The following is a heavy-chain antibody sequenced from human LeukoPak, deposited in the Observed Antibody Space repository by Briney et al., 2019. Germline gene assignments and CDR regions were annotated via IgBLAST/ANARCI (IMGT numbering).Heavy chain of an antibody. J-gene: IGHJ4*02. V-gene: IGHV4-30-4*08. CDR2: IYYSGST. CDR3: ARRYYYGSGSFDY. Sequence: WVRQPPGKGLEWIGYIYYSGSTYYNPSLKSRVTISVDTSKNQFSLKLSSVTAADTAVYYCARRYYYGSGSFDYWGQGTLVTVSS. D-gene: IGHD3-10*01.